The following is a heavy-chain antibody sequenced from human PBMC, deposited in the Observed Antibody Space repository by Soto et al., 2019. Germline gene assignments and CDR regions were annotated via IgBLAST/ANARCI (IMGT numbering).Heavy chain of an antibody. V-gene: IGHV3-48*04. J-gene: IGHJ4*02. D-gene: IGHD6-19*01. CDR2: ISSSSGST. CDR1: GFTFSSYA. CDR3: ARVSSGWYLDDY. Sequence: GGFLRLSCAASGFTFSSYAMSWIRQAPGKELEWISYISSSSGSTYYADSVKGRFTISRDNAKNSLYLQMNSLRAEDTAVYYCARVSSGWYLDDYWGQGTLVTVSS.